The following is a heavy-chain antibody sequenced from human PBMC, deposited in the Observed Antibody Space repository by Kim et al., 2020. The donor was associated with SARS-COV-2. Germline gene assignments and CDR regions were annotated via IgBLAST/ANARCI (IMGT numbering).Heavy chain of an antibody. J-gene: IGHJ4*01. D-gene: IGHD2-15*01. CDR3: AREDCSGGSCYRYFDY. CDR1: GFTFSSYA. CDR2: ISYDGSNK. V-gene: IGHV3-30*04. Sequence: GGSLRLSCAASGFTFSSYAMHWVRQAPGKGLEWVAVISYDGSNKYYADSVKGRFTISRDNSKNTLYLQMNSLRAEDTAVYYCAREDCSGGSCYRYFDYWG.